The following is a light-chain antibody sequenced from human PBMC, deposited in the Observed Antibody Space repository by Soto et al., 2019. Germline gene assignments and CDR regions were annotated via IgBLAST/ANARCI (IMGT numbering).Light chain of an antibody. J-gene: IGKJ1*01. V-gene: IGKV1-27*01. Sequence: DLQMAQSPSSLSASVGDRVTITCRASQGIANYFAWYQQRPGKVPKLLIYGASTLEAGVPSRFSGRRAGTDYTLTISSLQPEDAATYYCQSYNTVPRTFGQGTKVEIK. CDR2: GAS. CDR3: QSYNTVPRT. CDR1: QGIANY.